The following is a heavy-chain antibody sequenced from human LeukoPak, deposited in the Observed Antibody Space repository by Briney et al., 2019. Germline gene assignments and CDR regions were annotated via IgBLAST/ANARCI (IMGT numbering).Heavy chain of an antibody. Sequence: GGSLRLSCAASGFTFSIYWMHWVRQAPGKGLVWVSRINSDGSSTSYADSVKGRFTISRDNSKNMLYLQINRLSAEATAVYYCARALFAGAFYGMDVWGQGTTVTVSS. D-gene: IGHD3-10*01. CDR3: ARALFAGAFYGMDV. J-gene: IGHJ6*02. CDR1: GFTFSIYW. V-gene: IGHV3-74*01. CDR2: INSDGSST.